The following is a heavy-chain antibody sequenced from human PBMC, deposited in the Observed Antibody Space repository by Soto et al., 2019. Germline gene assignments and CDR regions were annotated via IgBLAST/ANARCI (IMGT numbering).Heavy chain of an antibody. V-gene: IGHV3-30-3*01. CDR2: ISYDGSNK. CDR3: ARDHLWGTAMVLGYFDL. CDR1: GFTFSSYA. D-gene: IGHD5-18*01. Sequence: QVQLVESGGGVVQPGRSLRLSCAASGFTFSSYAMHWVRQAPGKGLEWVAVISYDGSNKYYADSVKGRFTISRDNSKNTLYLQMNSLRAEDTAVYYCARDHLWGTAMVLGYFDLWGRGTLVTVSS. J-gene: IGHJ2*01.